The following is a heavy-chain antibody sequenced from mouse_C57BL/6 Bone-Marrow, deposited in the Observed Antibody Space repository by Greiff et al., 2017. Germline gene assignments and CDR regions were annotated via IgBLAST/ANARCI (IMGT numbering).Heavy chain of an antibody. V-gene: IGHV10-3*01. D-gene: IGHD1-1*01. J-gene: IGHJ1*03. CDR2: IRSKSSNYAT. Sequence: EVQRVESGGGLVQPKGSLKLSCAASGFTFNTYAMHWVRQAPGKGLEWVARIRSKSSNYATYYADSVKDRFTISRDDSQSMLYLQMNNLKTEDTAMYYCGRDYYGSRVWYFDVWGTGTTVTVSS. CDR1: GFTFNTYA. CDR3: GRDYYGSRVWYFDV.